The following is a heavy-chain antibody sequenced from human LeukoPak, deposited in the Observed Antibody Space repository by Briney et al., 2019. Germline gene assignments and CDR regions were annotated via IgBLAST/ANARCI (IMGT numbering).Heavy chain of an antibody. D-gene: IGHD3-22*01. Sequence: GRSLRLSCAASGFTFSSYGMHWVRQAPGKGLEWAAVIWYDGSNKYYADSVKGRFTISRDNSKNTLYLQMNSLRAEDTAVYYCATATYYYDSSGYYPLGYWGQGTLVTVSS. J-gene: IGHJ4*02. CDR2: IWYDGSNK. CDR3: ATATYYYDSSGYYPLGY. V-gene: IGHV3-33*01. CDR1: GFTFSSYG.